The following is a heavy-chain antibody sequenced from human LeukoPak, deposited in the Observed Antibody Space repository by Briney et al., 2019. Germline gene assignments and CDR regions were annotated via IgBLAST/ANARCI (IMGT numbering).Heavy chain of an antibody. Sequence: ASVTVSCKASGFIFSDYYLNWVRQAPGQGLEWMGWVDPGSGGTDFAQKFQGRVTMTRDTSISTAYMEVNRLTSDDTAVYYCTRGSMLRGVSDFDYWGQGTLVTVSS. V-gene: IGHV1-2*02. CDR3: TRGSMLRGVSDFDY. J-gene: IGHJ4*02. D-gene: IGHD3-10*01. CDR2: VDPGSGGT. CDR1: GFIFSDYY.